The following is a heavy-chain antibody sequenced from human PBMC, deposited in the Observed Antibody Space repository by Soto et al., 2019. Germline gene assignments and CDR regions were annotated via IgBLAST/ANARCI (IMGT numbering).Heavy chain of an antibody. CDR1: GGSISNNNW. CDR2: IHHSGLT. Sequence: SETLSLTCTVSGGSISNNNWWSWVRQPPGKGLEWIGEIHHSGLTNYNPSLKSRVTISVDKSKNQLSLRVSSVTAADTAVYYCARRLYYDSSGFEGGGMDVWGQGTTVTVS. V-gene: IGHV4-4*02. CDR3: ARRLYYDSSGFEGGGMDV. D-gene: IGHD3-22*01. J-gene: IGHJ6*02.